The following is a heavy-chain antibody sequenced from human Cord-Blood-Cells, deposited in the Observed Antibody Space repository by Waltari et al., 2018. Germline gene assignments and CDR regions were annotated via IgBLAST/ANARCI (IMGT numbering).Heavy chain of an antibody. V-gene: IGHV4-34*01. Sequence: QVQLQQWGAGLLKPSETLSLTCAVYGGSFSGYYWSWIRQPPGKGLEWIGEINHSGSTNYNPSLKSRVTISVDTSKNQFSLKLSSVTAADTAVYYCARGVIAAAATDAFDIWGQGTMVT. CDR1: GGSFSGYY. CDR3: ARGVIAAAATDAFDI. J-gene: IGHJ3*02. D-gene: IGHD6-13*01. CDR2: INHSGST.